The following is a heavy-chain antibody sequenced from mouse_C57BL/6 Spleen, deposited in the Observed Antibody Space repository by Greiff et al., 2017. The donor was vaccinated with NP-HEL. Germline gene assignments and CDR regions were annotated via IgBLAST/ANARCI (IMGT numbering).Heavy chain of an antibody. CDR1: GYTFTSYW. Sequence: VQLQQPGAELVRPGSSVKLSCKASGYTFTSYWMDWVKQRPGQGLEWIGNIYPSDSETHYNQRFKDKATLTVDKSSSTAYMQLSSLTSEDSAVYYCARYYYDYDGLYYCDYWGQGTTRTVSS. V-gene: IGHV1-61*01. J-gene: IGHJ2*01. CDR3: ARYYYDYDGLYYCDY. D-gene: IGHD2-4*01. CDR2: IYPSDSET.